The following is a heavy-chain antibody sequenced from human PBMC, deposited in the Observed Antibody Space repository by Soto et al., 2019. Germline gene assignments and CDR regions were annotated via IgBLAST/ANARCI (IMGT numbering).Heavy chain of an antibody. V-gene: IGHV3-13*01. J-gene: IGHJ4*02. CDR2: IGTAGDT. D-gene: IGHD6-13*01. Sequence: GGSLRLSCEASGFTFSGFDMHWVRQPTGKGLEWVSSIGTAGDTYYAVSVKGRFTISRDNAKNSLSLQMNSLRAGDMAVYFCAKSQEIGTHFFDSWGQGTQVPVSS. CDR1: GFTFSGFD. CDR3: AKSQEIGTHFFDS.